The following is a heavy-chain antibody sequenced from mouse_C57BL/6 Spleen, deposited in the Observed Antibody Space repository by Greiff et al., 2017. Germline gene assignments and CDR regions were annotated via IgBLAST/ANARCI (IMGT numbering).Heavy chain of an antibody. V-gene: IGHV1-7*01. CDR2: INPSSGYS. D-gene: IGHD2-13*01. J-gene: IGHJ4*01. CDR3: ARGGDYGAMDY. CDR1: GFTFTSYW. Sequence: VQLQQSGAELVKPGASVKLSCKASGFTFTSYWMHWVKQRPGQGLEWIGLINPSSGYSKYNQKFKDKATLTADKSSSAAYMQLSSLTNKDSTVYYCARGGDYGAMDYWGQGTSVTVSA.